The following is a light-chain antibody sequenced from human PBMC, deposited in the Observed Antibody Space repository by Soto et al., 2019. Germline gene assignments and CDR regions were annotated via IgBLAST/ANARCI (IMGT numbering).Light chain of an antibody. CDR1: QSVSSD. CDR3: QQYNNWPWT. J-gene: IGKJ1*01. CDR2: VAS. V-gene: IGKV3D-15*01. Sequence: EIVMTQSPATLSESPGERATLSCRTSQSVSSDLAWYQQKPGQAPRLLIYVASTRATCIPARFSGSGSGTEFSLTISSLQSEDFAVYYCQQYNNWPWTFGQGTTGDIK.